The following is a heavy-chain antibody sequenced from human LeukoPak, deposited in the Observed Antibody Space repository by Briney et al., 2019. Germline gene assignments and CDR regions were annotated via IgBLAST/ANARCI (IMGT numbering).Heavy chain of an antibody. V-gene: IGHV4-38-2*02. J-gene: IGHJ4*02. CDR1: GYSISSGYY. CDR3: ARGGPSGSHTAY. D-gene: IGHD1-26*01. CDR2: INHSGST. Sequence: PSETLSLTCTVSGYSISSGYYWGWIRQPPGKRLERIGSINHSGSTYYDPSLRSRVTISVDTSKNQFSLKLSSVTAADTAVYSCARGGPSGSHTAYWGQGTLVTVSS.